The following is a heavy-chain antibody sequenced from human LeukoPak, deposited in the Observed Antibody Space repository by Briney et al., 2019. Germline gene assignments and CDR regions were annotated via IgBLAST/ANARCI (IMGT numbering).Heavy chain of an antibody. CDR1: GGSISSSSYY. CDR2: IYYSGST. CDR3: ARGGLGYCSGTSCYPDWFDP. D-gene: IGHD2-2*01. Sequence: PSETLSLTCTVSGGSISSSSYYWGWIRQPPGKGLEWIGSIYYSGSTYYNPSLKSRVTISVDTSENQFSLKLSSVTAADTAVYYCARGGLGYCSGTSCYPDWFDPWGQGTLVTVSS. J-gene: IGHJ5*02. V-gene: IGHV4-39*07.